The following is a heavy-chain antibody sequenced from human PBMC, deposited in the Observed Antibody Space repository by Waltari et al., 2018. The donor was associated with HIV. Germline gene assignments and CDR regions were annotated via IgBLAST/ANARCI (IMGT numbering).Heavy chain of an antibody. V-gene: IGHV4-61*02. CDR2: IDTSGNT. CDR3: ARELSDYGATAWFDY. Sequence: QVQLQESGPGLVKPSQTLSLTCTAPGGSISRGSDYWGWIRQAAGKGREWIGRIDTSGNTNYRPSLKSRVTISIDTSKNQFSLRLSSVTAADTAVYYCARELSDYGATAWFDYWGRGTLVTVSS. J-gene: IGHJ4*02. D-gene: IGHD3-16*01. CDR1: GGSISRGSDY.